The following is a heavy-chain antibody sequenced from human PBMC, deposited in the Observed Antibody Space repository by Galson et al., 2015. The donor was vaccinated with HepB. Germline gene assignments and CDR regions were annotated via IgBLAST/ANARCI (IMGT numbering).Heavy chain of an antibody. Sequence: SLRLSCAASGFAFSSYAMNWVRQAPGKGLEWVTTTNSRGESTQYADSVRGRFTISRDNPKNTAYLQMNSLRVEDTAVYYCAKSKQRLALLDYWGQGTLVTVSS. V-gene: IGHV3-23*01. D-gene: IGHD6-25*01. CDR3: AKSKQRLALLDY. J-gene: IGHJ4*02. CDR1: GFAFSSYA. CDR2: TNSRGEST.